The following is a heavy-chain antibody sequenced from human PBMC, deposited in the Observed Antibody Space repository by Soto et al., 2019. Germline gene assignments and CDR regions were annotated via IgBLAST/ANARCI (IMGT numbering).Heavy chain of an antibody. CDR3: AHRTTVTSGIN. CDR1: GFSLTTDGVA. J-gene: IGHJ4*02. CDR2: IYWNDEK. V-gene: IGHV2-5*01. D-gene: IGHD4-4*01. Sequence: QITLKESGPTLVKPTQTLTLTCTFSGFSLTTDGVAVDWIRQPPGKALEWLGLIYWNDEKRYRPSLQSRLTITKDTSRNQVVLTMTNMDPVDTATYYCAHRTTVTSGINWGQGTLVTVSS.